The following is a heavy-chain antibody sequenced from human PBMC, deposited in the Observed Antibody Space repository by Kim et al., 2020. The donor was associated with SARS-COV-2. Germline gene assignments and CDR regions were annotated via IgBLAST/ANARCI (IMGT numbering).Heavy chain of an antibody. Sequence: SVKVSCKASGGTFKNYIISWVRQAPGQGLEWMGGIIPFLGSPIYAQKFQGRVTITADESTSTVYMELSGLTSEDTAIYYCAKGELLFLFNGGSYYYDGMDVWGQGTTVTVSS. CDR1: GGTFKNYI. CDR3: AKGELLFLFNGGSYYYDGMDV. CDR2: IIPFLGSP. D-gene: IGHD2-21*01. J-gene: IGHJ6*02. V-gene: IGHV1-69*13.